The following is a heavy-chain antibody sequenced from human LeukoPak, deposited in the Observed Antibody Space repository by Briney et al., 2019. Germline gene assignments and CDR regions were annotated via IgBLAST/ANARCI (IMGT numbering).Heavy chain of an antibody. CDR3: ATREHHLQRPPVDY. Sequence: PSETLSLTCTVSGGSITLSDYYWGWIRLPPGKGLEWIGTISHSGTTYYNPSLQSRVSISVDKSKNQFSLNVKSVTAADTAVYYCATREHHLQRPPVDYWGPGTLVTVSS. D-gene: IGHD1-26*01. CDR2: ISHSGTT. V-gene: IGHV4-39*01. J-gene: IGHJ4*02. CDR1: GGSITLSDYY.